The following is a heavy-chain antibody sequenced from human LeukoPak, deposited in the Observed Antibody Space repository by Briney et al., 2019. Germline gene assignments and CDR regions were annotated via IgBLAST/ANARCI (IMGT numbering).Heavy chain of an antibody. CDR2: ISSSSYI. J-gene: IGHJ4*02. V-gene: IGHV3-21*01. Sequence: GGSLRLSCAASGFTFSSYSMNWVRQAPGKGLEWVSSISSSSYIYYADSVKGRFTISRDNAKNSLYLQMNSLRAEDTAVYYCAREGDYGDFDYWGQGTLVTVSS. D-gene: IGHD4-17*01. CDR3: AREGDYGDFDY. CDR1: GFTFSSYS.